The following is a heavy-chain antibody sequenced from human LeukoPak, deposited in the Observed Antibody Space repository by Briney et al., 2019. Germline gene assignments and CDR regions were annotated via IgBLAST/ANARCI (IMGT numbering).Heavy chain of an antibody. CDR1: GGSISSYY. V-gene: IGHV4-59*01. J-gene: IGHJ4*02. CDR3: ARGPPRYSSY. D-gene: IGHD5-18*01. CDR2: IYYSGST. Sequence: PSETLSLTCTVSGGSISSYYWSWIRQPPGKGLEWIGYIYYSGSTNYNPSLKSRVTISVDTSKNQFSLKLSSVTAADTAVYYCARGPPRYSSYWGQGTLVIVSS.